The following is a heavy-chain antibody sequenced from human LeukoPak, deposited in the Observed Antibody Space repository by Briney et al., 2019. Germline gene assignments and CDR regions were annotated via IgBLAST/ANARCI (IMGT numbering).Heavy chain of an antibody. V-gene: IGHV4-39*07. CDR2: VYYSGTT. CDR1: GDSISTLLYY. D-gene: IGHD2-15*01. Sequence: PSETLSLTCTVSGDSISTLLYYWAWIRQSPGKGPDWIGSVYYSGTTYYNPSLKSRVTISVDRSKNQFSLKLSSVTAADTAVYYCARDLSGGGAFDIWGQGTMVTVSS. J-gene: IGHJ3*02. CDR3: ARDLSGGGAFDI.